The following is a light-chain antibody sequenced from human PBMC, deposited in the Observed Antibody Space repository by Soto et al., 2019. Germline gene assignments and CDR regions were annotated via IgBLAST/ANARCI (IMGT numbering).Light chain of an antibody. Sequence: QSVLTQPASVSGSPGQSITISCTGTSSDVGSYNLVSWYQQHPGKAPKLMIYEGSKRPSGVSNRFSGSKPGNTASLTISGLQAEDEADYYCCSYAGSSTFDPVFGGGTKLTVL. CDR1: SSDVGSYNL. CDR2: EGS. J-gene: IGLJ2*01. CDR3: CSYAGSSTFDPV. V-gene: IGLV2-23*03.